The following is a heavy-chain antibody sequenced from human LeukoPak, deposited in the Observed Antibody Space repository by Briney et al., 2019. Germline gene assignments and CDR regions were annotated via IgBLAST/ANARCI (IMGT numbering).Heavy chain of an antibody. CDR3: VRTLGDA. V-gene: IGHV3-74*01. J-gene: IGHJ5*02. CDR1: GFSFSNYW. Sequence: GGSLRLSCAASGFSFSNYWMHWVRQAPRKGLVWVARINIEGSITTYADSVKGRFTISRDNAKNILYLQMSSLRAEDTAVYYCVRTLGDAWGQGTMVTVSS. D-gene: IGHD7-27*01. CDR2: INIEGSIT.